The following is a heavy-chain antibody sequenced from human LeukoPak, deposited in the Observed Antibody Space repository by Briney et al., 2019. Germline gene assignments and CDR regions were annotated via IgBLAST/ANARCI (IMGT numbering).Heavy chain of an antibody. CDR3: AKDRGDDVWGERNYFDY. D-gene: IGHD3-16*01. CDR2: ISYDGSNK. Sequence: GGSLRLSCAASGFTSSSYGMHWVRQAPGKGLEWVAVISYDGSNKYYADSVKGRFTISRDKSKNTLYLQMNSLRAEDTAVYYCAKDRGDDVWGERNYFDYWGQGTLVTVSS. CDR1: GFTSSSYG. J-gene: IGHJ4*02. V-gene: IGHV3-30*18.